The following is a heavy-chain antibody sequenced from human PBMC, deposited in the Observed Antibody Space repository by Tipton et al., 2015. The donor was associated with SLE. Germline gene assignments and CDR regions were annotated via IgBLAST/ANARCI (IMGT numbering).Heavy chain of an antibody. CDR2: IYYSGST. V-gene: IGHV4-39*07. CDR1: GESISITSVY. CDR3: ARDGPNTSGYYLDS. D-gene: IGHD3-22*01. Sequence: TLSLTCSVSGESISITSVYWGWIRRPPGKGLEWIGSIYYSGSTYYNPSLKSRVTISVDTSKNQFSLRLNSVTAADTAVYYCARDGPNTSGYYLDSWGQGILVTVSS. J-gene: IGHJ4*02.